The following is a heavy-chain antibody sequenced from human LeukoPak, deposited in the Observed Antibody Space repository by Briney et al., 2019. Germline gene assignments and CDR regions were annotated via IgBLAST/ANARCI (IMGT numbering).Heavy chain of an antibody. J-gene: IGHJ4*02. CDR3: ATSRIAVAGRDY. CDR1: GFTFDGYG. CDR2: INWSGGST. D-gene: IGHD6-19*01. V-gene: IGHV3-20*04. Sequence: GGSLRLSCAASGFTFDGYGMSWVRQAPGKGLEWVSGINWSGGSTGYADSVKGRFTISRDNAKNSLYLQMNRLRAEDTALYYCATSRIAVAGRDYWGQGTLVTVSS.